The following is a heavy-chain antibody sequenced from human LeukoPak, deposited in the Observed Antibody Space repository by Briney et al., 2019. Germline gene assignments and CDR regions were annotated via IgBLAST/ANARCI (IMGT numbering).Heavy chain of an antibody. V-gene: IGHV1-3*04. CDR2: INTGKGNT. J-gene: IGHJ5*02. CDR1: GYTFTDYA. Sequence: ASVKVSCKASGYTFTDYAMHWVRQAPGERLEWMGWINTGKGNTKYSQKFQGRVTITMDTSASTAYMELSSLRSEDTAVYYCARDHVVGLAPFDPWGQGTLVTISS. D-gene: IGHD2-15*01. CDR3: ARDHVVGLAPFDP.